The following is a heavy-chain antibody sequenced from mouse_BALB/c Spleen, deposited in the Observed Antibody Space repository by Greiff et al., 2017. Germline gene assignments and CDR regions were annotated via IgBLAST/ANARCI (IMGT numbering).Heavy chain of an antibody. Sequence: EVHLVESGGGLVKPGGSLKLSCAASGFTFSSYAMSWVRQSPEKRLEWVAEISSGGSYTYYPDTVTGRFTISRDNAKNTLYLEMSSLRSEDTAMYYCARVRTTVGGYFDVWGAGTTVTVSS. CDR3: ARVRTTVGGYFDV. CDR2: ISSGGSYT. CDR1: GFTFSSYA. D-gene: IGHD1-1*01. V-gene: IGHV5-9-4*01. J-gene: IGHJ1*01.